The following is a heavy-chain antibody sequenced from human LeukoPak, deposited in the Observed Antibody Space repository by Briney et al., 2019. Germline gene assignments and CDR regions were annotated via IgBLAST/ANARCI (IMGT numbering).Heavy chain of an antibody. CDR2: TYYSGST. Sequence: SETLSLTCTVSGGSISSGDYYWSWFRQPPGKGLEWIGYTYYSGSTYYNPSLKSRVTISVDTSKNQFSLKLNSVTAADTAVYYCARPYYYDSRIDPWGQGTLVAVSS. D-gene: IGHD3-22*01. J-gene: IGHJ5*02. CDR3: ARPYYYDSRIDP. V-gene: IGHV4-30-4*01. CDR1: GGSISSGDYY.